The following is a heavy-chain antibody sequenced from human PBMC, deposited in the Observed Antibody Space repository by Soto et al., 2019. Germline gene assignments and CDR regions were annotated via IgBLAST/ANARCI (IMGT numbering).Heavy chain of an antibody. J-gene: IGHJ4*02. CDR2: ISGSGGST. CDR3: AKGSYCTNGICYNY. Sequence: GGSLRLSCAASGFTFSTYAMSWVRQAPGKGLEWVSAISGSGGSTYYADSVKGRFTISRDNSKNTLYLQMNSLRAEDTAVYYCAKGSYCTNGICYNYWGQGTLVTVSS. V-gene: IGHV3-23*01. CDR1: GFTFSTYA. D-gene: IGHD2-8*01.